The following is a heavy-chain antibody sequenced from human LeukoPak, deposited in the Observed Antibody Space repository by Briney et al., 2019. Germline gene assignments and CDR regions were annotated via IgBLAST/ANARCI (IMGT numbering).Heavy chain of an antibody. D-gene: IGHD2-2*01. Sequence: GASVKVSCKASGYTFTSYGISWVRQAPGQGVEWMGWISTYNGNTNYAQKLQGRITMATDTSTSTAYMELRSLRSGDTAVYYCARGGDPVVVPAAIDYWGQGTLVTVSS. V-gene: IGHV1-18*01. CDR1: GYTFTSYG. CDR3: ARGGDPVVVPAAIDY. J-gene: IGHJ4*02. CDR2: ISTYNGNT.